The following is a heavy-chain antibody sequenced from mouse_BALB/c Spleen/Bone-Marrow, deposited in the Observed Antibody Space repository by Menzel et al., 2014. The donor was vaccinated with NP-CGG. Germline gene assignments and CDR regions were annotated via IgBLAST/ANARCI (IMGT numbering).Heavy chain of an antibody. J-gene: IGHJ3*01. V-gene: IGHV1-84*02. CDR3: ARGITTATFAY. D-gene: IGHD1-2*01. Sequence: QVQLKESGPELVKPGASVKISCKASGYTFTDYYINWVKQKPGQGLEWIGWIYPRNNNTKYNERFMDKATLTVDTPSSTAYMQLSSLTSEDTAVYFCARGITTATFAYWGQGTLVTVSA. CDR1: GYTFTDYY. CDR2: IYPRNNNT.